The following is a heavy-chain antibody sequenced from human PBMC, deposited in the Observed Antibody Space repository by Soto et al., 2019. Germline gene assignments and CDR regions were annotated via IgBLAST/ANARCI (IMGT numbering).Heavy chain of an antibody. CDR1: GFTFSSYG. CDR2: IWYDGSNK. CDR3: ARDHSNYDAFDI. Sequence: QVQLVESGGGVVQPGRSLRLSCAASGFTFSSYGMHWVRQAPCKGLEWVAVIWYDGSNKYYADSVKGRFTISRDNSKNTLYLQMNSLRAEDTAVYYCARDHSNYDAFDIWGQGTMVTVSS. V-gene: IGHV3-33*01. D-gene: IGHD2-15*01. J-gene: IGHJ3*02.